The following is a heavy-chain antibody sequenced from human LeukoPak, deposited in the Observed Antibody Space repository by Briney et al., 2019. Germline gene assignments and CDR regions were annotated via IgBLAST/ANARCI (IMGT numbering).Heavy chain of an antibody. J-gene: IGHJ3*02. D-gene: IGHD3-10*01. CDR3: ATTNNFIGSGSYYSDAFDI. V-gene: IGHV1-69*13. CDR1: GGTFISYA. CDR2: IIPIFGTA. Sequence: SVKVSCKASGGTFISYAISWVRQAPGQGLEWMGGIIPIFGTANYAQKFQGIVTITADESTSTAYMELSSLRSEDTAVYYCATTNNFIGSGSYYSDAFDIWGQGTMVTVSS.